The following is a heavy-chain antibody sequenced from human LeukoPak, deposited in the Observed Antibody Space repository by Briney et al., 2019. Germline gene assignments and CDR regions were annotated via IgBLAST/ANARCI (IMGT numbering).Heavy chain of an antibody. Sequence: GGSLRLSCTASGFTVSSNYMSWVRQAPGKGLEWVSVTYSGGNTYYADSVRGRFTTSRDNSKNTVFLQMNSLRADDTAVYYCASGTTLVQGVIFYYWGQGTLVTVSS. CDR1: GFTVSSNY. CDR2: TYSGGNT. CDR3: ASGTTLVQGVIFYY. D-gene: IGHD3-10*01. J-gene: IGHJ4*02. V-gene: IGHV3-53*01.